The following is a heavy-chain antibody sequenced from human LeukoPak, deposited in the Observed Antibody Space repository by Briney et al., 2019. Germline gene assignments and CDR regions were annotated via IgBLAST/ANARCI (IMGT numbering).Heavy chain of an antibody. D-gene: IGHD2-8*01. CDR3: ARVRCTNGVCYGPYYFDY. V-gene: IGHV4-34*01. CDR2: NNHSGST. CDR1: GGSFSGYY. J-gene: IGHJ4*02. Sequence: SETLSLTCAVYGGSFSGYYWSWIRQPPGKGLEWIGENNHSGSTNYNPSLKSRVTISVDTSKNQFSLKLSSVTAADTAVYYCARVRCTNGVCYGPYYFDYWGQGTLVTVSS.